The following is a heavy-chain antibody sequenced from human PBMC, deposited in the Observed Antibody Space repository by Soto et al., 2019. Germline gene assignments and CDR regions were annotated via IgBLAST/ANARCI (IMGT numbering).Heavy chain of an antibody. J-gene: IGHJ4*02. CDR1: GFSFGTYW. CDR2: IKEDGSER. Sequence: GGSLRLSCAVSGFSFGTYWMSWVRQAPGKGLEWLASIKEDGSERYYLDSVKGRFTISRDNAKDSLSLQMNSLRGEDTAFYYCARGSAYSDYDFEYWGQGTLVTVSS. CDR3: ARGSAYSDYDFEY. D-gene: IGHD4-17*01. V-gene: IGHV3-7*03.